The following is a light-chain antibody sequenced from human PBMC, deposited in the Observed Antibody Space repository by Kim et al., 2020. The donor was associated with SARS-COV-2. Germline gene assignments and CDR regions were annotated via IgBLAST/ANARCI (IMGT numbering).Light chain of an antibody. Sequence: DIQVTQSPSTLSADVGDRVIITCQTSQNINRWLAWYQQKPGQAPKLLIYKASTLTSGLPSTFGGNGSGTEFSLTISSLQPEDFATYFCQQYSNWPWTFGQGTKVDIK. J-gene: IGKJ1*01. CDR2: KAS. CDR3: QQYSNWPWT. V-gene: IGKV1-5*03. CDR1: QNINRW.